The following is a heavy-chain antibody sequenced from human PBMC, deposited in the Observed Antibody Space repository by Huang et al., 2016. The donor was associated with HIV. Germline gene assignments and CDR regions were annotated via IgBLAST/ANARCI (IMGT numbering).Heavy chain of an antibody. J-gene: IGHJ3*02. V-gene: IGHV3-30*02. Sequence: QVQLVESGGGVVQPGGSLRLSCAASGFPFSSFGMHWVRQAPGKVLEWVAFRRYDGSNKYYADSVRGRFTISRDNSKNTLYLQMNSLRAEDTAVYYCAKGSMANAFDIWGQGTMVTVSS. CDR2: RRYDGSNK. D-gene: IGHD3-10*01. CDR1: GFPFSSFG. CDR3: AKGSMANAFDI.